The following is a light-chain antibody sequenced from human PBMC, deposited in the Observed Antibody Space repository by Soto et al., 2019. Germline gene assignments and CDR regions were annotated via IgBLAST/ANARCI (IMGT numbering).Light chain of an antibody. CDR1: QVITNY. V-gene: IGKV1-17*01. J-gene: IGKJ1*01. Sequence: IQMTQSPSSLSASVGDRLSITCRASQVITNYLCWYQQKPGKAPKRLIYAASTLQSGVPSRFSGSGSGTEFTLTISSLQPEDVATYYCLQLNTYPWTFGQGTKVEIK. CDR2: AAS. CDR3: LQLNTYPWT.